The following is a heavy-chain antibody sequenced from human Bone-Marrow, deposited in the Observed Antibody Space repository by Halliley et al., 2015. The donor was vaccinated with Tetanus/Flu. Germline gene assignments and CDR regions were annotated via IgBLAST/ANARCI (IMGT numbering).Heavy chain of an antibody. D-gene: IGHD3-22*01. J-gene: IGHJ6*02. Sequence: NKYDADSVKGRFPISRDNSKNTLDLRMNSLRVEDTAVYYCARGLEGYHYDRSDYSAFYYYYYMDVWGQGTTVTVSS. V-gene: IGHV3-30*01. CDR2: NK. CDR3: ARGLEGYHYDRSDYSAFYYYYYMDV.